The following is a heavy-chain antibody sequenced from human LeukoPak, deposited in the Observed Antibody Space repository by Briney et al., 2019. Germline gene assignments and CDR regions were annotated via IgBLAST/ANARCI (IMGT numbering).Heavy chain of an antibody. V-gene: IGHV3-21*01. CDR3: ARDTYSSGWTPSYYYGMDV. J-gene: IGHJ6*04. CDR2: ISISISYI. D-gene: IGHD6-19*01. Sequence: GGSLRLSCAASGVTFSSYSMNWVRQAPGKGLEWVSSISISISYIDYADSVKGRFTISSDNAKNSLYLQMNSLRAEDTPVYYCARDTYSSGWTPSYYYGMDVWGKGTTVTVSS. CDR1: GVTFSSYS.